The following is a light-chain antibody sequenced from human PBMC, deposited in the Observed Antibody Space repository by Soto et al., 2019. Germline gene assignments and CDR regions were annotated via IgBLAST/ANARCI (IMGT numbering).Light chain of an antibody. J-gene: IGLJ2*01. CDR1: SSDVGGYNY. CDR2: EVS. Sequence: QSALTQPASVSGSPGQSITISCTGTSSDVGGYNYVSWYQQHPGKAPKLMIYEVSNRPSGVSNRFSGSKSGNTASLTISGLQAEDEADHYCSSYISSSTFVVFGGGTKVTVL. V-gene: IGLV2-14*01. CDR3: SSYISSSTFVV.